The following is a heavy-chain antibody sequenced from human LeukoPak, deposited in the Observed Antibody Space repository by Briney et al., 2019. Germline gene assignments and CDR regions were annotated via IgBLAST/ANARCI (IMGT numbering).Heavy chain of an antibody. CDR1: GYSISSGYY. Sequence: SETLSLTCAVSGYSISSGYYWGWIRRPPGKGLEWIGSIYHSGSTYYNPSLKSRVTISVDTSKNQFSLKLSSVTAADTAVYYCARLLIAGTADYWGQGTLVTVSS. CDR2: IYHSGST. CDR3: ARLLIAGTADY. J-gene: IGHJ4*02. V-gene: IGHV4-38-2*01. D-gene: IGHD6-13*01.